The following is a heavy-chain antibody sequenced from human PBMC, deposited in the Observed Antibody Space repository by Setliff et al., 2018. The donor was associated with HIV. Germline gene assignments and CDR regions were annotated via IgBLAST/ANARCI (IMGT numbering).Heavy chain of an antibody. CDR1: GGSVGSGGSY. CDR2: IYYNGSS. J-gene: IGHJ5*02. D-gene: IGHD3-3*01. V-gene: IGHV4-31*03. Sequence: PSETLSLTCTVSGGSVGSGGSYWSWIRQHPGKDLEWIGNIYYNGSSHHNPSLKSRVIISLDTSKNQFSLKLRSVTAADTAVYYCARWGGARRANYNFWSGSSWFDPWGQGILVTVSS. CDR3: ARWGGARRANYNFWSGSSWFDP.